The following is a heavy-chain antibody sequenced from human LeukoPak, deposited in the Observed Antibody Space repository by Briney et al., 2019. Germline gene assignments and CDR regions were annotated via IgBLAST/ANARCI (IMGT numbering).Heavy chain of an antibody. CDR1: GVSFSGYY. J-gene: IGHJ5*02. V-gene: IGHV4-34*01. CDR3: ARNIVVVVAATTWFDP. CDR2: INHSGST. Sequence: PSETLSLTCAVYGVSFSGYYWSWIRQPPGKGLEWIGEINHSGSTNYNPSLKSRVTISVDTSKNQFSLKLSSVTAADTAVYYCARNIVVVVAATTWFDPWGQGTLVTVSS. D-gene: IGHD2-15*01.